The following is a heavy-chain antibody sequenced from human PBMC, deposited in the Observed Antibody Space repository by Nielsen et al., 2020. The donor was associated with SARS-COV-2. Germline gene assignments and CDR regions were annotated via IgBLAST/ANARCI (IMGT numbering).Heavy chain of an antibody. Sequence: SETLSLTCAVSGESFSGYYQWSWIRQPPGKGLEWIGEISHSGTTNYNPSLKSRVTMSLDSSKNQFSLKLRSVTAADTAVYYCARESGLDTTDNWGQGVLVTVSS. J-gene: IGHJ4*02. V-gene: IGHV4-34*01. D-gene: IGHD3/OR15-3a*01. CDR3: ARESGLDTTDN. CDR2: ISHSGTT. CDR1: GESFSGYY.